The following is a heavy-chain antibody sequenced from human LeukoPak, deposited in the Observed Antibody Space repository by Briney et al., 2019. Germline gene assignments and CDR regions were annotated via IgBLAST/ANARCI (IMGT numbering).Heavy chain of an antibody. D-gene: IGHD6-19*01. J-gene: IGHJ5*02. CDR3: ATKAGYSSGWLHGQGWFDP. Sequence: GGSLRLSCAASGFTFSSYAMHWVRQAPGKGLEWVAVISYDGSNKYYADSVKGRFTISRDNSKNTLYLQMNSLRAEDTAVYYCATKAGYSSGWLHGQGWFDPWGQGTLVTVSS. CDR2: ISYDGSNK. CDR1: GFTFSSYA. V-gene: IGHV3-30-3*01.